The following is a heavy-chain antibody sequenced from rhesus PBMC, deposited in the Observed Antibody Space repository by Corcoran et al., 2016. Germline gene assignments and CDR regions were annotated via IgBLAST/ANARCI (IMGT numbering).Heavy chain of an antibody. Sequence: QVQLQETGPGLVKPSETLSLTCAVSGYSISSNYGNWIRQPPGQGLEWIGCIYGSGGSNYLNPSLKSRVTLSVDTSKNQFSLKLSSVTAADTAVYYCARGSYTLRRGLDSWGQGVVVTVSS. J-gene: IGHJ6*01. V-gene: IGHV4S14*01. CDR1: GYSISSNY. CDR3: ARGSYTLRRGLDS. CDR2: IYGSGGSN. D-gene: IGHD2-39*02.